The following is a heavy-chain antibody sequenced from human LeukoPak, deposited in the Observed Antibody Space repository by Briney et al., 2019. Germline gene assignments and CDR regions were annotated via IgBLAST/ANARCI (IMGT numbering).Heavy chain of an antibody. J-gene: IGHJ6*02. D-gene: IGHD4-17*01. CDR1: EFTFISYS. CDR3: ARDRDYGDFNYYYYGMDV. V-gene: IGHV3-21*01. CDR2: IRSSGSYI. Sequence: GGSLRLSWAASEFTFISYSMNWVRQAPGKGLKWVSSIRSSGSYIYYADSVKGRFTISRDNAKNSLYLQMNSLRAEDTAVYYCARDRDYGDFNYYYYGMDVWGQGTTVTVSS.